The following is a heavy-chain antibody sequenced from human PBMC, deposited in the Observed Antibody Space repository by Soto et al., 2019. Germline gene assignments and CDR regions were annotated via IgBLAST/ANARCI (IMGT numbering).Heavy chain of an antibody. CDR2: FFYSGST. Sequence: SETLSLTCTVSGGSISSSSYFWGWIRQPPGRGLEWIGSFFYSGSTYYNPSLKSRVTISVDTSKNQFSLKLSSVTAADTAVYYCARGQNWFDPWGQGTLVTVSS. CDR3: ARGQNWFDP. J-gene: IGHJ5*02. CDR1: GGSISSSSYF. V-gene: IGHV4-39*01.